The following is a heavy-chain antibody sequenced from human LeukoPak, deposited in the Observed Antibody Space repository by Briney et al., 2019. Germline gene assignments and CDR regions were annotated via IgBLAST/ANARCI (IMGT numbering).Heavy chain of an antibody. J-gene: IGHJ6*02. V-gene: IGHV3-48*01. Sequence: GGSLRLSCAASGFTFANYNFNWVRQAPGKGLEWVSYISSTSSTIYYADSMKGRFTISRDDAKNSLYLQMNSLRAEDTAVYYCARDPPHGMDVWGQGTTVTVSS. CDR1: GFTFANYN. CDR2: ISSTSSTI. CDR3: ARDPPHGMDV.